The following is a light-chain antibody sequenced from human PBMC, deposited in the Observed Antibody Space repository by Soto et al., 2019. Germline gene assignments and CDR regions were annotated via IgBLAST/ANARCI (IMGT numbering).Light chain of an antibody. V-gene: IGLV2-11*01. Sequence: QSVLTQPRPVSGSRGQSVTISCTGTSSDFGGYNYVSWYQHHPGKAPKLMIYDVSERPSGVPDRFSGSKSGNTASLTISGLQVEDQADYYCCSYAGTSNDCATGTQVTGL. CDR1: SSDFGGYNY. CDR2: DVS. J-gene: IGLJ1*01. CDR3: CSYAGTSND.